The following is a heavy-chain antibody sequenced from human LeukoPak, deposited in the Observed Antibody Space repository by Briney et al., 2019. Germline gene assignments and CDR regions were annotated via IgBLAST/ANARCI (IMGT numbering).Heavy chain of an antibody. D-gene: IGHD3-22*01. CDR3: ARATYYHDSSGYYTTHPFDY. CDR2: INPNSGGT. J-gene: IGHJ4*02. CDR1: GYTFTGYY. V-gene: IGHV1-2*02. Sequence: ASVKVSCKASGYTFTGYYMHWVRQAPGQGLEWMGWINPNSGGTNYAQKFQGRVTMTRDTSISTAYMELSRLRSDDTAVYYCARATYYHDSSGYYTTHPFDYWAQGTLVTVSS.